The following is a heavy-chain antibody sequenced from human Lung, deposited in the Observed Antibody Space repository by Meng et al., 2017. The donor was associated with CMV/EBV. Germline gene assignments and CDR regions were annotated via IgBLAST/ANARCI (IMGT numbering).Heavy chain of an antibody. Sequence: ESXKISXAVSGINFNTYGMHWVRQVPGKGLVWLSRIYSDGISTRYADSVKGRFTISRDNTKNTLYLQMHGLRAEDTAVYYCAREPGRGAFDLWGQGTLVTVSS. J-gene: IGHJ3*01. CDR2: IYSDGIST. CDR1: GINFNTYG. CDR3: AREPGRGAFDL. V-gene: IGHV3-74*01. D-gene: IGHD3-10*01.